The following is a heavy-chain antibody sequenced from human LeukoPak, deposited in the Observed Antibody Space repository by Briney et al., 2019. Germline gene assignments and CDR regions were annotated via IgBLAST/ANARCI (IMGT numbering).Heavy chain of an antibody. V-gene: IGHV3-48*01. J-gene: IGHJ4*02. CDR1: GFTFSSYS. Sequence: GGSLRLSCTASGFTFSSYSMNWVRQAPGKGLEWVSYISTSSSTIYYADSVKGRFTTSRDDAKNSLYLQMNSLRAEDTAVYYCARDPPSGGFDSWGQGTLVTVSS. D-gene: IGHD3-16*01. CDR2: ISTSSSTI. CDR3: ARDPPSGGFDS.